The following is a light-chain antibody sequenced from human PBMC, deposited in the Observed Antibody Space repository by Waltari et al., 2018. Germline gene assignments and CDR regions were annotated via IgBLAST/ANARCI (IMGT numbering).Light chain of an antibody. CDR1: QSISSN. J-gene: IGKJ2*01. CDR2: GAS. V-gene: IGKV3-15*01. Sequence: EIVMTQSPATLSVSPGERATLSCRASQSISSNLVWYQHKPGKAPRVLIYGASTRATGIPARFSGSGSGTEFTLTITSLQSEDFAVYYCLQYKNWPPLYTFGQGTKLEI. CDR3: LQYKNWPPLYT.